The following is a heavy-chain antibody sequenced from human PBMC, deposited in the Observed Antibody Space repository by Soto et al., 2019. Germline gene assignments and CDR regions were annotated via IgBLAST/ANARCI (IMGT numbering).Heavy chain of an antibody. J-gene: IGHJ6*02. Sequence: PGGSLRLSCAASGFTFSDYYMSWIRQAPGKGLEWVSYISNSGSTIYYADSVKGRFTISRDNAKNSLYLQMNSLRAEDTAVYYCARGRGSYTSHYCYGMDVWGQGTTVTVSS. V-gene: IGHV3-11*01. D-gene: IGHD3-16*01. CDR3: ARGRGSYTSHYCYGMDV. CDR2: ISNSGSTI. CDR1: GFTFSDYY.